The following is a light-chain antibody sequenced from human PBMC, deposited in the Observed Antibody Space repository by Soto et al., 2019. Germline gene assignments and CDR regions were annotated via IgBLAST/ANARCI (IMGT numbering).Light chain of an antibody. CDR1: QSISSY. V-gene: IGKV1-39*01. CDR3: QQSYNTPRT. CDR2: AAS. J-gene: IGKJ1*01. Sequence: DIQMTQSPSSLSASVGDRVTITCRASQSISSYFNWYQEKAGKGPKLLIYAASSLQSGVPSRFSGSGSGTDFTLTISSLQPEDFATYYCQQSYNTPRTFGQGTKVEIK.